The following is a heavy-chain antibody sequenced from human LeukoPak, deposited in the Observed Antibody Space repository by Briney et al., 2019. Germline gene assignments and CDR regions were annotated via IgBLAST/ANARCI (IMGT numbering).Heavy chain of an antibody. CDR3: ARAVPVVYMDV. CDR1: GGSFSGYD. CDR2: INHSGST. D-gene: IGHD4-23*01. V-gene: IGHV4-34*09. Sequence: PSETLSLTCAVYGGSFSGYDWSWIRQPPGKGLEWIGEINHSGSTYYNPSLKSRVTISVDTSKNQFSLKLSSVTAADTAVYYCARAVPVVYMDVWGKGTTVTVSS. J-gene: IGHJ6*03.